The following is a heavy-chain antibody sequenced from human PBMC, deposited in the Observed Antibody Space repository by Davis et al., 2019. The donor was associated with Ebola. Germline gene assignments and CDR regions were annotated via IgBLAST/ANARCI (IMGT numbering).Heavy chain of an antibody. Sequence: MPSETLSLTCVVSGGSVRTNNWWTWVRPSPVKGLAWLGEVFHTGSTNYNPSLKSRVTISIDKSKNQFSLILKSVTAADTAVYFCAREGFRELGEGMDVWGQGTTVTVAS. D-gene: IGHD3-10*01. V-gene: IGHV4-4*02. CDR3: AREGFRELGEGMDV. J-gene: IGHJ6*02. CDR1: GGSVRTNNW. CDR2: VFHTGST.